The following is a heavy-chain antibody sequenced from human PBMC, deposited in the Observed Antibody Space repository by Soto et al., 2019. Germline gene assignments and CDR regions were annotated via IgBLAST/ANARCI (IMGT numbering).Heavy chain of an antibody. CDR3: ARGLPMVRGVSPYYFDY. CDR2: INHSGST. J-gene: IGHJ4*02. D-gene: IGHD3-10*01. Sequence: PSETLSLTCAVYGGSFSGYYWSWIRQPPGKGLEWIGEINHSGSTNYNPSLKSRVTISVDTSKNQFSLKLSPVTAADTAVYYCARGLPMVRGVSPYYFDYWGQGTLVTVSS. CDR1: GGSFSGYY. V-gene: IGHV4-34*01.